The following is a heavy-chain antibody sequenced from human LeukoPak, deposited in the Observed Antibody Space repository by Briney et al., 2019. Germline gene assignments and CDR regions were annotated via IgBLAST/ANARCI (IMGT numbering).Heavy chain of an antibody. V-gene: IGHV3-23*01. CDR2: INGSGGST. Sequence: GGSLRLSCAASGFTFGSYAMSWVRQAPGKGLEWVSDINGSGGSTYYTDSVKGRFTISRDNAKNSLYLQMNSLRAEDTAVYYCASVKRWLQFYFDYWGQGTLVTVSS. D-gene: IGHD5-24*01. CDR3: ASVKRWLQFYFDY. CDR1: GFTFGSYA. J-gene: IGHJ4*02.